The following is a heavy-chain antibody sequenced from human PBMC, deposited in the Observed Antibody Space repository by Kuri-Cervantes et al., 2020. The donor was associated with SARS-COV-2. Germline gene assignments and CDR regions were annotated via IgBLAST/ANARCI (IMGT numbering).Heavy chain of an antibody. V-gene: IGHV4-38-2*01. D-gene: IGHD6-19*01. CDR3: ARQGDGGFRAVAGTTEWGY. J-gene: IGHJ4*02. CDR2: IYHSGST. CDR1: GYSISSGYY. Sequence: GSLRLSCAVSGYSISSGYYWGWIRQPPGKGLEWIGSIYHSGSTYYNPSLKSRVTISVDTSKNQFSLKLSSVTAADTAVYYCARQGDGGFRAVAGTTEWGYWGRGTLVTVSS.